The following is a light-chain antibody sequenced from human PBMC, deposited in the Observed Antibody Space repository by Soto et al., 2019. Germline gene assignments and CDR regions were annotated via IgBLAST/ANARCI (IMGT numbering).Light chain of an antibody. V-gene: IGKV1-5*01. CDR3: QQYNSYS. J-gene: IGKJ1*01. CDR2: DAS. Sequence: DIQMTQSPSTLSASVVDRVTLTCRARQSISSWLAWYQQKPGKAPKLLIYDASNLESGVPSRFSGSGSGTEFTLTISSLQPDDFATYYCQQYNSYSFGQGTKVDIK. CDR1: QSISSW.